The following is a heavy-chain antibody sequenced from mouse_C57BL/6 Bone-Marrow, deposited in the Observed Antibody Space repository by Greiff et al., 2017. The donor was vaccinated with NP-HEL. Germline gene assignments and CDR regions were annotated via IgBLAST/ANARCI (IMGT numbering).Heavy chain of an antibody. CDR2: ISSGGSYT. D-gene: IGHD2-4*01. V-gene: IGHV5-6*01. CDR1: GFTFSSYG. Sequence: EVKLVESGGDLVKPGGSLKLSCAASGFTFSSYGMSWVRQTPDKRLEWVATISSGGSYTYYPDSVKGRFTISRDNAKNTLYLQMSSLKSEDTAIYFCASGITPCYCDYGGRHTSLTVST. CDR3: ASGITPCYCDY. J-gene: IGHJ2*02.